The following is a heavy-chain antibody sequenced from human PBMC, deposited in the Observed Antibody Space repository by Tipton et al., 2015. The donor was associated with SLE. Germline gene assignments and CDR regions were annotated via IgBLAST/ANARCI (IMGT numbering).Heavy chain of an antibody. J-gene: IGHJ3*02. V-gene: IGHV4-34*01. CDR2: IHDGGSS. Sequence: TLSLTCAVYGESSSGYFWSWIRQSAGKGLEWIGDIHDGGSSYYNPSLKSRVTISADTSKNQFSLRLTSVTAADTALYYCGRARVGMGYVFDIWGQGTMVTVSS. CDR1: GESSSGYF. CDR3: GRARVGMGYVFDI. D-gene: IGHD5-24*01.